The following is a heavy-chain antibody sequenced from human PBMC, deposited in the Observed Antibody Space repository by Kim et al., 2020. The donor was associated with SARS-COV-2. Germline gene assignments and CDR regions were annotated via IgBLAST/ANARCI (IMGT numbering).Heavy chain of an antibody. CDR3: ARVRIAVAAPPS. CDR1: GFTFSSYA. CDR2: ISYDGSNK. Sequence: GGSLRLSCAASGFTFSSYAMHWVRQAPGKGLEWVAVISYDGSNKYYADSVKGRFTISRDNSKNTLYLQMNSLRAEDTAVYYCARVRIAVAAPPSWGQGTLVTVSS. D-gene: IGHD6-19*01. V-gene: IGHV3-30-3*01. J-gene: IGHJ4*02.